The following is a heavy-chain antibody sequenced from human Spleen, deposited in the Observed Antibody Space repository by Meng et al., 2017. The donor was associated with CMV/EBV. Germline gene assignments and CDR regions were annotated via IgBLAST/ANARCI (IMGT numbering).Heavy chain of an antibody. V-gene: IGHV1-8*03. J-gene: IGHJ6*02. D-gene: IGHD4-23*01. CDR3: ARGVGNLPTYYYYGMDV. Sequence: ASVQVSCKASGYTFTSYDINWVRQATGQGLEWMGWMNPNSGNTGYAQKFQGRVTITTDESTSTAYMELSSLRSEDTAVYYCARGVGNLPTYYYYGMDVWGQGTTVTVSS. CDR2: MNPNSGNT. CDR1: GYTFTSYD.